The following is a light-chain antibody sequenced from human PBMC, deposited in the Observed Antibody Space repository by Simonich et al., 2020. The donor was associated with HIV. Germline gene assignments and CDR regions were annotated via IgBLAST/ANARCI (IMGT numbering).Light chain of an antibody. J-gene: IGKJ2*01. CDR3: QQYGSSPYT. Sequence: EIVMTQSPATLSVSPGERATLSCRASQSLSSSLAWYAQKPGQAPRLLIYGASTRATGIPARFSGSGSGTEFTLTISSLQSEDFAVYYCQQYGSSPYTFGQGTKLEIK. CDR1: QSLSSS. V-gene: IGKV3-15*01. CDR2: GAS.